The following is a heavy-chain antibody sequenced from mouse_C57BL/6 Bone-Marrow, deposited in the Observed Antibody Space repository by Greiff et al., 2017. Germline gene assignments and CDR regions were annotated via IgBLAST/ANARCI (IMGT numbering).Heavy chain of an antibody. D-gene: IGHD1-1*01. CDR3: ARDITTVVANFDY. V-gene: IGHV1-55*01. Sequence: QVQLQQPGAELVKPGASVKMSCKASGYNFTSYWITWVKQRPGQGLEWIGDIYPGSGSTNYNEKFKSKATLTVDTSSSTAYMQLSILTSEDSAVYYCARDITTVVANFDYWGQGTTLTVSS. CDR1: GYNFTSYW. CDR2: IYPGSGST. J-gene: IGHJ2*01.